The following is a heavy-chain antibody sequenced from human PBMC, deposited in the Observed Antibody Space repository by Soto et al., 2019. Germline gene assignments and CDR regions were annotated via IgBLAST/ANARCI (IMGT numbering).Heavy chain of an antibody. CDR2: IYYSGST. CDR1: GGSISSSSYY. D-gene: IGHD4-4*01. Sequence: PSETLSLTCTVSGGSISSSSYYWGWIRRPPGKGLEWIGSIYYSGSTYYNPSLKSRVTISVDTSKNQFSLKLSSVTAADTAVYYCATNYAYYYYGMDVWGQGTTVTVS. CDR3: ATNYAYYYYGMDV. V-gene: IGHV4-39*01. J-gene: IGHJ6*02.